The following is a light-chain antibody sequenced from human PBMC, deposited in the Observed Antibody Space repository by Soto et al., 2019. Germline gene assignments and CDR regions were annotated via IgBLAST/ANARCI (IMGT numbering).Light chain of an antibody. CDR1: QMVLYNSNNKNY. Sequence: DIVMTQSPDSLAVSLGERATINCKSSQMVLYNSNNKNYFAWYQQKPGQPPKLLIYWASTRESGVPDRFSGSGSGTDFTLTISCLQAEDGAVYYCQQYYSTPLTFGGGTKVEIK. J-gene: IGKJ4*01. CDR2: WAS. V-gene: IGKV4-1*01. CDR3: QQYYSTPLT.